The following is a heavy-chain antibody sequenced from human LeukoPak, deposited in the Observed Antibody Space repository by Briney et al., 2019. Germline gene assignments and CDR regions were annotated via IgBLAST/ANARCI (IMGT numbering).Heavy chain of an antibody. CDR1: GXTFTNAW. V-gene: IGHV3-15*01. D-gene: IGHD3-22*01. CDR2: IKSNTDGGTA. CDR3: GSGSRIDY. Sequence: GGSLRLSCAASGXTFTNAWMSWVRQAPGKGLEWVGRIKSNTDGGTADYAAPVKDRFTISRDDSKNTLYLQMNSLKVEDTALYYCGSGSRIDYWGQGTLVTVSS. J-gene: IGHJ4*02.